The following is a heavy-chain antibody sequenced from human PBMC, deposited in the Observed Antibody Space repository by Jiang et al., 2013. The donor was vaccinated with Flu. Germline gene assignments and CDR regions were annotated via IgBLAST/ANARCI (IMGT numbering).Heavy chain of an antibody. CDR2: IFYSDNT. V-gene: IGHV4-30-4*01. J-gene: IGHJ4*02. D-gene: IGHD4-17*01. CDR3: VRESFYGADLDY. CDR1: GDSITSGDFT. Sequence: GLVKPSQTLSLTCTVSGDSITSGDFTGVGSASPTGRAWNGWGHIFYSDNTYYNPSPRRVEQPYLSTPPRNQFSLKLSSVTAADTAVYYCVRESFYGADLDYWGQGTLVTVSS.